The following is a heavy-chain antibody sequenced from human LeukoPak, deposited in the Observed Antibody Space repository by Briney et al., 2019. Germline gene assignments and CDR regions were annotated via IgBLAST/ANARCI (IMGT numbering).Heavy chain of an antibody. CDR2: VIPTLGIA. CDR3: ARAGYCSSTSCHWYFDY. V-gene: IGHV1-69*04. Sequence: SVKVSCKASGGTFSNDAISWVRQAPGQGLEWMGRVIPTLGIALYAQRFKGRVTITTDESTSTAYMELSSLRSEDTAVYYCARAGYCSSTSCHWYFDYWGQGTLVTVSS. CDR1: GGTFSNDA. D-gene: IGHD2-2*01. J-gene: IGHJ4*02.